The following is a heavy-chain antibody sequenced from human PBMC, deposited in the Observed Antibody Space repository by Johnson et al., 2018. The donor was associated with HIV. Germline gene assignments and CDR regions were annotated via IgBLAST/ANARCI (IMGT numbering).Heavy chain of an antibody. J-gene: IGHJ3*02. D-gene: IGHD2-15*01. Sequence: QVQLVESGGGVVQPGGSLRLSCAASGFTFSTHGMNWVRQAPGRGLEWVAFIGYDGSNKYYAEYVKGRFTISRDNSKNTLYLQMNSLRAEDTAVYYCATPQEGYSAFDIWGQGTMVTVSS. CDR1: GFTFSTHG. V-gene: IGHV3-30*02. CDR3: ATPQEGYSAFDI. CDR2: IGYDGSNK.